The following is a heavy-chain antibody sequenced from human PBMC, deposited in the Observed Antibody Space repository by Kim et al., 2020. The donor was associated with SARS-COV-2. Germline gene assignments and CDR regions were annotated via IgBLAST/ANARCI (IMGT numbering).Heavy chain of an antibody. Sequence: ASVKVSCKASGYTFTSYYMHWVRQAPGQGLEWMGIINPSGGSTSYAQKFQGRVTMTRDTSTSTVYMELSSLRSEDTAVYYCARAEVYYDSSGYPQDNWFDPWGQGTLVTVSS. CDR3: ARAEVYYDSSGYPQDNWFDP. V-gene: IGHV1-46*01. CDR2: INPSGGST. D-gene: IGHD3-22*01. CDR1: GYTFTSYY. J-gene: IGHJ5*02.